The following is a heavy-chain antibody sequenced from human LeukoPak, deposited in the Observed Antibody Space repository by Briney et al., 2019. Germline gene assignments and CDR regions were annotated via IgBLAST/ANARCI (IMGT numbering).Heavy chain of an antibody. V-gene: IGHV3-23*01. CDR1: GFTFSSYA. J-gene: IGHJ4*02. CDR2: IRGSGGST. Sequence: GGSLRLSCAASGFTFSSYAMSWVRQAPGKGLEWVSAIRGSGGSTYYADSVKGRFTISRDNSKNTLYLQMNSLRAEDTAVYYCARVDGSWYFALDYWGQGTLVTVSS. D-gene: IGHD6-13*01. CDR3: ARVDGSWYFALDY.